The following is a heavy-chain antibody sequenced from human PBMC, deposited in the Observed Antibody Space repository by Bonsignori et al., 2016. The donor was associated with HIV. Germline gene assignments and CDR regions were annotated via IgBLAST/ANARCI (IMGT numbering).Heavy chain of an antibody. J-gene: IGHJ6*02. D-gene: IGHD1-14*01. CDR1: GYRFTTYW. CDR3: VRLGPEASPYAIDV. V-gene: IGHV5-51*01. CDR2: IYPSDSDT. Sequence: EVQLVQSGAEVEKPGESLRISCQGFGYRFTTYWIGWVRQMPGKGLEWMGIIYPSDSDTRYGPSFQGQVTISVDKSISTTYLQWGSLKASDTARYYCVRLGPEASPYAIDVWGQGTTVTVSS.